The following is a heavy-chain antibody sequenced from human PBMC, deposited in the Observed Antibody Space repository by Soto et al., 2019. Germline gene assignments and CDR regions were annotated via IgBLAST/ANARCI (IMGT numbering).Heavy chain of an antibody. D-gene: IGHD6-13*01. CDR3: ARMASAGTLNWFDP. V-gene: IGHV1-8*02. CDR2: MNTGSGKT. Sequence: ASVKVSCKASGYTFINFDISWVRQATGKGLEWMGWMNTGSGKTGYANKFQRRVTMTRDASTGTVHLELSSLTSEDTAVYYCARMASAGTLNWFDPWGQGTLVTVFS. CDR1: GYTFINFD. J-gene: IGHJ5*02.